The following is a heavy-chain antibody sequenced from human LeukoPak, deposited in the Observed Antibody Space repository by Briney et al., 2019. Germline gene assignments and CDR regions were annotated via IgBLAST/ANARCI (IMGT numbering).Heavy chain of an antibody. CDR1: GYSITNYA. D-gene: IGHD3-16*01. V-gene: IGHV1-2*02. Sequence: ASVKVSCKASGYSITNYAILWVRQAPGQGLEWMGWINPNSGGTNYAQKFQGRVTMTRDTSISTAYMELSRLRSDDTAVYYCARGLMITFGLNWFDPWGQGTLVTVSS. CDR3: ARGLMITFGLNWFDP. CDR2: INPNSGGT. J-gene: IGHJ5*02.